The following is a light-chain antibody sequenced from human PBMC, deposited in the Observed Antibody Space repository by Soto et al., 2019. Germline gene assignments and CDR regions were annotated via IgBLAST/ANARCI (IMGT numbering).Light chain of an antibody. J-gene: IGKJ1*01. V-gene: IGKV3-15*01. CDR2: GAS. Sequence: VVTQSPATLSVFPGETATLSCRASQSVSSYLAWYQQRPGQAPRLLIYGASTRATGIPARFRGSGSGTECRLTISSLQSEDFATYYCQQYNTWHPKMAFGRGTKVEIK. CDR3: QQYNTWHPKMA. CDR1: QSVSSY.